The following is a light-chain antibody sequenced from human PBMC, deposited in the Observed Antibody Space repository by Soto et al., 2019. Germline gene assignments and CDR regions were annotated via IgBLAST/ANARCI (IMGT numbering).Light chain of an antibody. CDR2: AAS. CDR3: QQLDSYPFT. V-gene: IGKV1-9*01. Sequence: DIQLTQSPSFLSASVGDRVTISCRASQGISRYLAWYQQKPAKAPKLLIYAASTLQGGVPSRFSGSGSGTEFTLTISSLQPGDFATYYCQQLDSYPFTFVPWTKVDVK. CDR1: QGISRY. J-gene: IGKJ3*01.